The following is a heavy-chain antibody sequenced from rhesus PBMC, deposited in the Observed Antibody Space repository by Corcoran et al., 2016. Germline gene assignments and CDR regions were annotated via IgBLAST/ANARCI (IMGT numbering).Heavy chain of an antibody. D-gene: IGHD3-9*01. CDR1: GGSITASYL. CDR3: AREPEGALDS. CDR2: IYGSRTST. Sequence: QVQLQESGPGVVKPSATLSLTCAVSGGSITASYLWSWTRQPPGKGLEWIGYIYGSRTSTNYNPSLKSRVTISKDTSKNQFSLKLSSVTAAETAVYYCAREPEGALDSWGQGVVVTVSS. V-gene: IGHV4S10*01. J-gene: IGHJ6*01.